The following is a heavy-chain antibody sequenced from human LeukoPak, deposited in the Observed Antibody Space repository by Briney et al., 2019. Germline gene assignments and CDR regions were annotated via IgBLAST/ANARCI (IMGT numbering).Heavy chain of an antibody. J-gene: IGHJ6*03. D-gene: IGHD6-19*01. V-gene: IGHV3-21*01. Sequence: GGSLRLSCAASGFTFSSYSMNWVRQAPGKGLEWVSSISSSSSYIYYADSVKGRFTISRDNAKNSLYLQMNSLRAEDTAAYYCARDKSGWQGYYYYYMDVWGKGTTVTVSS. CDR3: ARDKSGWQGYYYYYMDV. CDR1: GFTFSSYS. CDR2: ISSSSSYI.